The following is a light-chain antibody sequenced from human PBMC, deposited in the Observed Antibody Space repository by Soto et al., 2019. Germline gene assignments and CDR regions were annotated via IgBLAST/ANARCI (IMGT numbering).Light chain of an antibody. CDR1: QSVSSD. CDR2: GAS. V-gene: IGKV3-15*01. Sequence: EIVMTQSPATLSVSPGESATLSCRASQSVSSDLAWYQQKPGQAPRLLIYGASIRATDIPARFSGSGSGTEFTLTISRLQSEDFAIFYCQQYSNWPYTFGQGTRLEIK. CDR3: QQYSNWPYT. J-gene: IGKJ5*01.